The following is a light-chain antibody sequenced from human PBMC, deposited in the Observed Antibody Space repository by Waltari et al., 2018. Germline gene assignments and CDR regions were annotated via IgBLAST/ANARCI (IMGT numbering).Light chain of an antibody. Sequence: QSALTQPASVSGSPGQSITISCTGSSNDVGSYNLFSWYQQHPGKAPKLMIYEVSKRPSGVSNRCSGSKSGNTASLTISGLQAEDEADYYCCSYAGSSTRAFAGGTKLTVL. V-gene: IGLV2-23*02. CDR3: CSYAGSSTRA. CDR2: EVS. J-gene: IGLJ2*01. CDR1: SNDVGSYNL.